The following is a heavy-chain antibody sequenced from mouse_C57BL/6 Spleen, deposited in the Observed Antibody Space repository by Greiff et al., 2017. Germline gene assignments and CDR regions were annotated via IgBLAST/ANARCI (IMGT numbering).Heavy chain of an antibody. CDR2: ISYDGSN. CDR1: GYSITSGYY. Sequence: EVQLQESGPGLVKPSQSLSLTCSVTGYSITSGYYWNWIRQFPGNKLEWMGYISYDGSNNYNPSLKNRISITRDPSKNQFFLKLNSVTTEDTATYYCASSIYDGYYVYWGQGTTLTVSS. J-gene: IGHJ2*01. CDR3: ASSIYDGYYVY. V-gene: IGHV3-6*01. D-gene: IGHD2-3*01.